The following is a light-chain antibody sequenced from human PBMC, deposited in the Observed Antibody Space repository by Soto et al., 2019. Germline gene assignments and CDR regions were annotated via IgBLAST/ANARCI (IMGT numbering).Light chain of an antibody. Sequence: EVVLTQSPGTLSLSPGERATLSCGASQSVSSGFLAWYQQRPGLAPRLLIYDASRRATGIPDRFGGSGSGADFTLTINRLEPEDFAVYYCQQYGSSPYTFGQGTKLEIK. CDR2: DAS. CDR1: QSVSSGF. V-gene: IGKV3D-20*01. CDR3: QQYGSSPYT. J-gene: IGKJ2*01.